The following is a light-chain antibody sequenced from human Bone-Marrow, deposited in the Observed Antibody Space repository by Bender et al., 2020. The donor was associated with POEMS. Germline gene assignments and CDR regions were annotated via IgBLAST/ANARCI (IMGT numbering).Light chain of an antibody. V-gene: IGLV1-44*01. CDR1: SSNIGAHA. Sequence: QSVLTQPTSASGTPGQRVTISCSGGSSNIGAHAVNWYQHLPGTAPKLLIYSSHRRPSEVPDRFSGTRSGTSASLAISGLQSEDEADYYCAAWNDNEGIFGGGTKLTVL. CDR2: SSH. J-gene: IGLJ2*01. CDR3: AAWNDNEGI.